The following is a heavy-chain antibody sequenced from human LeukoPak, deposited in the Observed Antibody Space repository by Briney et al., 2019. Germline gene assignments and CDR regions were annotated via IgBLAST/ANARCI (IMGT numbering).Heavy chain of an antibody. V-gene: IGHV4-34*01. CDR3: ARGDDYGDYEY. Sequence: SETLSLTCAVYGGSFSGYYWSWIRQPPGKGLEWIGEINHSGSTNYNPSLKSRVTISVDTSKNQFSLKLSSVTAADTAVYYCARGDDYGDYEYWGQGTLVTVSS. J-gene: IGHJ4*02. CDR2: INHSGST. D-gene: IGHD4-17*01. CDR1: GGSFSGYY.